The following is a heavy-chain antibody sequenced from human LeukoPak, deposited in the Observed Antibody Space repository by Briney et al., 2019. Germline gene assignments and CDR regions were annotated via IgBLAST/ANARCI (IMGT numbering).Heavy chain of an antibody. CDR1: GFTFSSYG. CDR2: IRYDGSNK. Sequence: GGSLRLSCAASGFTFSSYGMHWVRQAPGKGLEWVALIRYDGSNKYYADSVKGRFTISRDNSKNTLYLQMNSLRAEDTAVYYCAKGTGYYDSSGSPYWGQGTLVTVSS. CDR3: AKGTGYYDSSGSPY. J-gene: IGHJ4*02. V-gene: IGHV3-30*02. D-gene: IGHD3-22*01.